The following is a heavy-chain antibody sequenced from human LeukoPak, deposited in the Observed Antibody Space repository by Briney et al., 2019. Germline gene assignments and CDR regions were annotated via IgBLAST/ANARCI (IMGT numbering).Heavy chain of an antibody. V-gene: IGHV3-7*03. CDR2: INQGGSGE. Sequence: GGPLRLSCAASGFTFSNYWMSWVRQAPGKGLEWVAKINQGGSGEAYLDSVKGRFSISRDNAKSSLHLQMNSLTVDDTAVYYCARYSYGYDLDYWGQGTLVTVSS. D-gene: IGHD5-18*01. J-gene: IGHJ4*02. CDR1: GFTFSNYW. CDR3: ARYSYGYDLDY.